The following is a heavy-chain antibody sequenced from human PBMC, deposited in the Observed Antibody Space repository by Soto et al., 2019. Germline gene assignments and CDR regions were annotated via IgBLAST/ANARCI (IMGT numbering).Heavy chain of an antibody. Sequence: QVQLVQSGAEVKKPGSSVKVSCKASGGTFSTYTIIWVRQAPGQGLEWMGGIIPMLNITNTAQSFQDRVTMIADKSTSTAYLELSTLRSDDTAMSFCTLGSCSAETVDIWGRGTMVTVSS. V-gene: IGHV1-69*02. CDR2: IIPMLNIT. D-gene: IGHD6-13*01. CDR1: GGTFSTYT. CDR3: TLGSCSAETVDI. J-gene: IGHJ3*02.